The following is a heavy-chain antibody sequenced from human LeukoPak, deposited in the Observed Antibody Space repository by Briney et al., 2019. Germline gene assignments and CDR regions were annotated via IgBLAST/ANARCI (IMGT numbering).Heavy chain of an antibody. Sequence: SETLSLTCSVSGSSIISGNYWGWIRQPPGKGLEWIGYIYYSGSTNYNPSLKSRVTISVDTSKNQFSLKLSSVTAADTAVYYCARNAGDIWGQGTMVTVSS. CDR3: ARNAGDI. V-gene: IGHV4-61*05. J-gene: IGHJ3*02. D-gene: IGHD3-10*01. CDR2: IYYSGST. CDR1: GSSIISGNY.